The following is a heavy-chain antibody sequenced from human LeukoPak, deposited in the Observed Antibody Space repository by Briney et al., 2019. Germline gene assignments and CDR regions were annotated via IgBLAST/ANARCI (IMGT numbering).Heavy chain of an antibody. CDR2: INPSGGST. D-gene: IGHD6-13*01. CDR3: AREGIAAAELNY. Sequence: ASVKVSCKASGCTFTSYYMHWVRQAPGQGLEWMGIINPSGGSTSYAQKFQGRVTMTRDMSTSTVYMELRSLRSDDTAVYYCAREGIAAAELNYWGQGTLVTVSS. V-gene: IGHV1-46*01. CDR1: GCTFTSYY. J-gene: IGHJ4*02.